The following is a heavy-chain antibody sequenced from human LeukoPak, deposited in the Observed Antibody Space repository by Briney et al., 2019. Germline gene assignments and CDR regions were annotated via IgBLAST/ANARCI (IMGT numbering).Heavy chain of an antibody. CDR2: IYHSGST. CDR3: ARSGGSVSPFDS. CDR1: GYSISSGYY. Sequence: SETLSLTCTVSGYSISSGYYWGWIRQPPGKGLEWIGSIYHSGSTYYNPSLKIGATISVDTSNNEFSLKLTSVTAADTAVYYCARSGGSVSPFDSWGQGIRVTVSS. D-gene: IGHD3-10*01. J-gene: IGHJ4*02. V-gene: IGHV4-38-2*02.